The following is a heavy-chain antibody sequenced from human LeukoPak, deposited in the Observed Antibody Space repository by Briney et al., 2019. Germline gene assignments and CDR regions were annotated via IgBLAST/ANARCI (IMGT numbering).Heavy chain of an antibody. J-gene: IGHJ4*02. V-gene: IGHV3-48*02. CDR2: ISSGSPTI. CDR3: ARTRGYFDF. CDR1: GFTFSTYT. Sequence: GGSLRLSCAASGFTFSTYTMNWVRQAPGKGLEWISYISSGSPTIYYADSVKGRFTISRDNAKNSLYLQMNSLRDEDTAVYYCARTRGYFDFWGQGTLVTVSS.